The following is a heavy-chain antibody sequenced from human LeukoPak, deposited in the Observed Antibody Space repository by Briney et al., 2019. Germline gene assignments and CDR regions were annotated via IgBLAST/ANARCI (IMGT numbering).Heavy chain of an antibody. CDR1: GGSISSNSHY. Sequence: PSETLSLTCTVSGGSISSNSHYWAWIRQPPGKGLEWIGSIHYSGSTFYSPSLKSRVTISVDTSKNPFSLILTSVTASDTAVYYCAREEASVGDYWGQGILVTVSS. J-gene: IGHJ4*02. CDR3: AREEASVGDY. V-gene: IGHV4-39*01. D-gene: IGHD2-21*01. CDR2: IHYSGST.